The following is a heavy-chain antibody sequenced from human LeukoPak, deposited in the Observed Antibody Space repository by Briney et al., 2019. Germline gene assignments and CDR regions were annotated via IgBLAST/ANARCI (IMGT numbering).Heavy chain of an antibody. CDR3: AKDIGSTVTYYFDY. CDR2: ISSSSSTI. CDR1: GSTFSSYS. Sequence: GGSLRLSCAASGSTFSSYSMNWVRQAPGKGLEWVSYISSSSSTIYYADSVKGRFTISRDNAKNSLYLQMNSLRAEDMALYYCAKDIGSTVTYYFDYWGQGTLVTVSS. J-gene: IGHJ4*02. V-gene: IGHV3-48*01. D-gene: IGHD4-17*01.